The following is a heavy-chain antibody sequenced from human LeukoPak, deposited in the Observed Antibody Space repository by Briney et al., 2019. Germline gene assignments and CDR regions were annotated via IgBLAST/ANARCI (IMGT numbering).Heavy chain of an antibody. CDR2: ISSSGSTM. J-gene: IGHJ3*02. CDR1: GFTFSRYS. CDR3: ARDMEPDAFDI. Sequence: GGSLRLSCAASGFTFSRYSLNWVRQAPGKGLEWVSYISSSGSTMYYADSVKGRFTISRDNAKNSLYLQMNSLRAEDTALYYCARDMEPDAFDIWGQGTMVTVSS. V-gene: IGHV3-48*04. D-gene: IGHD1-1*01.